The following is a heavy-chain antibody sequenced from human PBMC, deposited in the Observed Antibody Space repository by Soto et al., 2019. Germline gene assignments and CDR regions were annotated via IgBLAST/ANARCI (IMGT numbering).Heavy chain of an antibody. D-gene: IGHD2-2*01. V-gene: IGHV3-23*01. CDR2: VSASGLNT. J-gene: IGHJ1*01. CDR3: VKDEYCGSTSCHGYFQH. CDR1: GFTFSTYA. Sequence: GGSLRLSCAASGFTFSTYAMAWVRQAPGKGLEWVSGVSASGLNTDYADPVKGRFYISRDNSKNTLYLHMSSLRAEDTALYYCVKDEYCGSTSCHGYFQHWGQGTLVTVSS.